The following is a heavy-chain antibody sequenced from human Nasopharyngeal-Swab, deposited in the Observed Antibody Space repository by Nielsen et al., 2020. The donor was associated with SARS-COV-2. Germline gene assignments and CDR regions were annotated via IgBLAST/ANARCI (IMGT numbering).Heavy chain of an antibody. CDR1: GFTFSSYA. Sequence: GASLKISCAASGFTFSSYAMHWVRQARGKGLEWVAVISYDGSNKYYADSVKGRFTISRDNSKNSLYLQMNSLRAEDTALYYCAKGDGLGATTASFDYWGQGTLVTVSS. V-gene: IGHV3-30*04. J-gene: IGHJ4*02. D-gene: IGHD5-24*01. CDR3: AKGDGLGATTASFDY. CDR2: ISYDGSNK.